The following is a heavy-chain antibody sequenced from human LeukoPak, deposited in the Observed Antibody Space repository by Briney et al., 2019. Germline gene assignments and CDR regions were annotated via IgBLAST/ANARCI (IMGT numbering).Heavy chain of an antibody. J-gene: IGHJ6*04. Sequence: SETLSLTCTVSGGSFSSGTYFWSWVRQPPGKGLEWVGYIYFSGSTNYNPSLKSRVTISVDTSKNQFSLKLSSVTAADTAVYYCAREEGITMVRGVTSYYYYGMDVWGKGTTVTVSS. CDR1: GGSFSSGTYF. CDR2: IYFSGST. CDR3: AREEGITMVRGVTSYYYYGMDV. V-gene: IGHV4-61*01. D-gene: IGHD3-10*01.